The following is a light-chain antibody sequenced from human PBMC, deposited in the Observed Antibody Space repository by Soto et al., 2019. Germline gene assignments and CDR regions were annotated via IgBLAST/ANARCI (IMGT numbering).Light chain of an antibody. V-gene: IGKV3-15*01. J-gene: IGKJ4*01. CDR1: QNVSSN. CDR2: GAS. Sequence: EIVMTQSPATLSVSPGDRATLYCRACQNVSSNLAWYQQKFGQAPTLLIYGASTRATGIPARFRGSGSGTEFSLTISSLQSEDFAVYYCQQYDNWPPLTFGGGTKV. CDR3: QQYDNWPPLT.